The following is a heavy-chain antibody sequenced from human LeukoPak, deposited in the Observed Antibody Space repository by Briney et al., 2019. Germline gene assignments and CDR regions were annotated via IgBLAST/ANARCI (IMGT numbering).Heavy chain of an antibody. CDR3: ARVQGDYFMDV. CDR1: GGSISSYY. V-gene: IGHV4-59*01. CDR2: IYYSGST. Sequence: KPSETLSLTCTVSGGSISSYYWSWIRQPPGKGLECIGYIYYSGSTNYNSSLKSRVTISVDTSKNQCSLKLSSVTAADTAVYYCARVQGDYFMDVWGKGTTVTVSS. J-gene: IGHJ6*03. D-gene: IGHD1-26*01.